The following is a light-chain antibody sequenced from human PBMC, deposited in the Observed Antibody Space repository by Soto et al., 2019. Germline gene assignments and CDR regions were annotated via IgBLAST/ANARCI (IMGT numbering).Light chain of an antibody. Sequence: QSVLTQPRSVSGSPGQSVTISCTGTSSDVGGYNYVSWYQQHPGKAHKLMIYDVSKRPSGVPDRLSGSKSGNTASLTISGLQAEDEADYYCCSYAGSYIFYFFGTGTKVTV. CDR1: SSDVGGYNY. CDR2: DVS. CDR3: CSYAGSYIFYF. V-gene: IGLV2-11*01. J-gene: IGLJ1*01.